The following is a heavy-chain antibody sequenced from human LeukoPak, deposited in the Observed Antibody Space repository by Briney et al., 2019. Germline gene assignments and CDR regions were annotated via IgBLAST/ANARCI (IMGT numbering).Heavy chain of an antibody. V-gene: IGHV4-34*01. J-gene: IGHJ4*02. CDR1: GGSFSGYY. D-gene: IGHD5-18*01. Sequence: PSETLSLTCAVYGGSFSGYYWSWIRQPPGKGLEWIGEINHSGSTNYNPSLKSRVTISVDTSKNQFSLKLSSVTAADTAVYYCARFPESGYSYVYFDYWGQGTLVTVSS. CDR2: INHSGST. CDR3: ARFPESGYSYVYFDY.